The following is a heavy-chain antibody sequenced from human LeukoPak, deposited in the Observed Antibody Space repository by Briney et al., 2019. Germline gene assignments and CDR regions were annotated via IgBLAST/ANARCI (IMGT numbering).Heavy chain of an antibody. V-gene: IGHV4-39*01. J-gene: IGHJ4*02. CDR3: ARRGSGSLALFDY. D-gene: IGHD1-26*01. CDR1: GGSISSTSYY. CDR2: IYYTGST. Sequence: SETLSLTCTVSGGSISSTSYYWGWIRRPPGKGLEWIGQIYYTGSTYYNPSLKSRVTTSVDTSKSQFSLNLTSVTAADTAVYYCARRGSGSLALFDYWGQGTLVTVSS.